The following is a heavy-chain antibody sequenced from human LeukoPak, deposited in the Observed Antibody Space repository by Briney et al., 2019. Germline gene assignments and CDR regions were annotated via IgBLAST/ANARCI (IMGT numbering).Heavy chain of an antibody. CDR3: ARHGYCSGGSCYSPVEYYYYGLGV. D-gene: IGHD2-15*01. Sequence: SETLSLTCTVSGGSISSYYWSWIRQPPGKGLEWIGYIYYSGSTNYNPSLKSRVTISVDTSKNQFSLKLSSVTAADTAVYYCARHGYCSGGSCYSPVEYYYYGLGVWGQGTTVTVSS. CDR2: IYYSGST. V-gene: IGHV4-59*08. CDR1: GGSISSYY. J-gene: IGHJ6*02.